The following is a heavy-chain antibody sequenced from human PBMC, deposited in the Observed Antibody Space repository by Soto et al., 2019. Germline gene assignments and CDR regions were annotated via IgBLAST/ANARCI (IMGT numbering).Heavy chain of an antibody. V-gene: IGHV1-69*06. CDR3: AREGRGKKAGYNGLVSLGY. Sequence: QVQLVQSGAEVKTPGSSLKVSCTVSGSRFSNYVISWVRQAPGHGLECLGRIIPIFNTTHYAQKFQGRVTITADKSTNTASLELSSLRSDDTAVYYCAREGRGKKAGYNGLVSLGYWGQGTLVTVSS. J-gene: IGHJ4*02. D-gene: IGHD2-2*02. CDR2: IIPIFNTT. CDR1: GSRFSNYV.